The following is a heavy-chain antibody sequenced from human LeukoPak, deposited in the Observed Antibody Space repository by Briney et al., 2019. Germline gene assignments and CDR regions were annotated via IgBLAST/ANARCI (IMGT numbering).Heavy chain of an antibody. CDR3: VKWGPYCSTYYCPALES. D-gene: IGHD2-2*01. V-gene: IGHV3-7*01. CDR1: GFMFSDHW. CDR2: INAHGSQQ. J-gene: IGHJ4*02. Sequence: GGSLRLSCAASGFMFSDHWMSWVRQAPGKGPEWVANINAHGSQQYSVDSLKGRFTVPRDNAKKSLYLQMNDVRAEDTAVYFCVKWGPYCSTYYCPALESWGQGTLVTVSS.